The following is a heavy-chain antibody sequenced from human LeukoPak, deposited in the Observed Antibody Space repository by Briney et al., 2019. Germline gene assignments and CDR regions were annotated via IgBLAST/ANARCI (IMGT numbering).Heavy chain of an antibody. Sequence: GGSLRLSCAASRFTFSSYGMHWVRQAPGKGLEWVAVIWYDGSNKYYADSVKGRFTISRDNSKNTLYLQMNSLRAEDTAVYYCAKDSAITMAHYFDYWGQGTLVTVSS. V-gene: IGHV3-33*06. D-gene: IGHD3-10*01. CDR3: AKDSAITMAHYFDY. J-gene: IGHJ4*02. CDR2: IWYDGSNK. CDR1: RFTFSSYG.